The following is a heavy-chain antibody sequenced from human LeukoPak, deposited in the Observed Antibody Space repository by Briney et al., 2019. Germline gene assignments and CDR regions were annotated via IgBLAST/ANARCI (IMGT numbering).Heavy chain of an antibody. Sequence: TGGSLRLSCAASGFTLSNYDMSWVRQAPGKGLAWVSAISGRGGITYYADSVKGRFTISRDHPKNTLYLQMNSLRAEDTAVYYCANNDYNNPEGWGQGTLVTVSS. J-gene: IGHJ4*02. V-gene: IGHV3-23*01. CDR1: GFTLSNYD. CDR3: ANNDYNNPEG. D-gene: IGHD4-11*01. CDR2: ISGRGGIT.